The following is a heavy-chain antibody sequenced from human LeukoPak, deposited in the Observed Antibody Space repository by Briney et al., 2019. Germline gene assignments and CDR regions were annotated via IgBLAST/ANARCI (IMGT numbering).Heavy chain of an antibody. D-gene: IGHD6-13*01. CDR1: GGSISSGGYS. Sequence: SETLSLTCAVSGGSISSGGYSWSWIRQPPGKGLEWIGYIYQNGNTYYNPSLKSRVTISVDRSKNQFFLNLSSVTAADTAVYYCGRGGIAAAASGIDYWGQGTLVAVSS. CDR3: GRGGIAAAASGIDY. J-gene: IGHJ4*02. CDR2: IYQNGNT. V-gene: IGHV4-30-2*01.